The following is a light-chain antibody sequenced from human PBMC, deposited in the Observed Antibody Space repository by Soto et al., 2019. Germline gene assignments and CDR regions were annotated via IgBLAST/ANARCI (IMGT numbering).Light chain of an antibody. CDR3: QQTNRFPLT. CDR1: QNVNNF. CDR2: SAS. V-gene: IGKV1-39*01. Sequence: DIQMTQSPSSLSASVGDRVTITCRASQNVNNFLNWYQQKPGKSPRLLIYSASNLQSEVPSRCSGSGSGTDFTLTISSLQPEDFATYYCQQTNRFPLTFGGGTKVEI. J-gene: IGKJ4*01.